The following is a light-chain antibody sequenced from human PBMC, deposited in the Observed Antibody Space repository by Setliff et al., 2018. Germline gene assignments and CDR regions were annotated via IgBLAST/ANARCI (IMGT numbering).Light chain of an antibody. J-gene: IGLJ1*01. Sequence: QSVLAQPASVSGSPGQSITISCTGTSSDVGGYNYVSWYQQHPGKAPKLMIYDVSNRPSGVFNRFSGSKSGNTASLTISGLQAEDEADYYCSSYAGSYPYVFGTGTKVTVL. CDR3: SSYAGSYPYV. CDR2: DVS. V-gene: IGLV2-14*01. CDR1: SSDVGGYNY.